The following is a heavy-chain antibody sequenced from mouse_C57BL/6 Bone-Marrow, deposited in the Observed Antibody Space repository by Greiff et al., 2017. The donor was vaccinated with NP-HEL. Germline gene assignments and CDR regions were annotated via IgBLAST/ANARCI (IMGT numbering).Heavy chain of an antibody. CDR1: GFTFSDYY. Sequence: EVQRVESEGGLVQPGSSMKLSCTASGFTFSDYYLAWVRQVPEKGLEWVANINYDGSSTYYLDSLKSRFIISRDNAKNILYLQMSSLKSEDTATYYCAREGSITTRYFDVWGTGTTVTVSS. D-gene: IGHD1-1*01. CDR3: AREGSITTRYFDV. J-gene: IGHJ1*03. CDR2: INYDGSST. V-gene: IGHV5-16*01.